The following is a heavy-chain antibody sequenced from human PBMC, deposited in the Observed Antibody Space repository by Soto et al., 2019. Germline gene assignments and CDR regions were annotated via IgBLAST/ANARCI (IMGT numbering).Heavy chain of an antibody. CDR3: ARELPTVTTDAFDI. D-gene: IGHD4-17*01. V-gene: IGHV3-7*01. Sequence: GGSLRLSCAASGFTFSSYWMGWVRQAPGKGLEWVANIKQDGSEKYYVDSVKGRFTISRDNAKNSLYLQMNSLRAEDTAVYYCARELPTVTTDAFDIWGQGTMVTVSS. J-gene: IGHJ3*02. CDR2: IKQDGSEK. CDR1: GFTFSSYW.